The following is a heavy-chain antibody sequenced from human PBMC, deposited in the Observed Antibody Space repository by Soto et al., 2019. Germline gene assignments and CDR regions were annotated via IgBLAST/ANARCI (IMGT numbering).Heavy chain of an antibody. CDR1: GFTFSSYA. J-gene: IGHJ4*02. Sequence: PGWSLRLSCAASGFTFSSYAMSLVRQAPGKGLEWVSAISGSGGSKYYADSVKGRFTISRDNSKNTLYLQMNSLRAEDTAVYYCAKPKYSSSWYCFDYWGQGTMVTVSS. CDR2: ISGSGGSK. V-gene: IGHV3-23*01. D-gene: IGHD6-13*01. CDR3: AKPKYSSSWYCFDY.